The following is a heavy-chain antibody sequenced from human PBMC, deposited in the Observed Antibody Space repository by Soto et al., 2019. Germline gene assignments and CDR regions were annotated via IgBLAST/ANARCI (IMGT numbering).Heavy chain of an antibody. D-gene: IGHD1-1*01. J-gene: IGHJ4*02. CDR1: GYAFTTYG. CDR3: ARGRYGDY. CDR2: ISAHNGNT. Sequence: QVHLVQSGAEVKKPGASVKVSCKGSGYAFTTYGITWVRQAPGQGLEWMGWISAHNGNTNYAQKLQGRVTVTRDTSTSTAYMKLRGLRSDDTTVYYCARGRYGDYWGQGALVTVSS. V-gene: IGHV1-18*01.